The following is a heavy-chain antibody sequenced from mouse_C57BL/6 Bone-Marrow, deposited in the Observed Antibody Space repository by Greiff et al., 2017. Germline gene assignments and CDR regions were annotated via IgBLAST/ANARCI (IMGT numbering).Heavy chain of an antibody. CDR3: ARGGNYYGSSYVPYWYFDV. CDR1: GYTFTTYP. Sequence: QVQLQQSGAELVKPGASVKMSCKASGYTFTTYPIEWMKQNHGKSLEWIGNFHPYNDDTKYNEKFKGKATLTVEKSSSTVYLELSRLTSDDSAVYYCARGGNYYGSSYVPYWYFDVWGTGTTVTVSS. CDR2: FHPYNDDT. D-gene: IGHD1-1*01. J-gene: IGHJ1*03. V-gene: IGHV1-47*01.